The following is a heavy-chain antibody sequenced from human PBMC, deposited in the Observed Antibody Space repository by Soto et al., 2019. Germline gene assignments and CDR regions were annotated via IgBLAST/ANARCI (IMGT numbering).Heavy chain of an antibody. CDR2: IYHSGTT. Sequence: PSETLSLTCTVSGVSVSSGSYYWSWIRQPPGKGLEWIGYIYHSGTTNYNPSLRSRVTISVDTSKNQFSLKLTSVTAADTAVYYCARDRYYGDYGYYYYGMDVWGQGTTVTISS. CDR1: GVSVSSGSYY. CDR3: ARDRYYGDYGYYYYGMDV. D-gene: IGHD4-17*01. V-gene: IGHV4-61*01. J-gene: IGHJ6*02.